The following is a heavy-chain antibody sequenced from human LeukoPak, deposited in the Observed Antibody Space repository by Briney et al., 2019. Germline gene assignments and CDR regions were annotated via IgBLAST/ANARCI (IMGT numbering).Heavy chain of an antibody. V-gene: IGHV1-18*04. D-gene: IGHD2-2*01. Sequence: GASVIVSCKASGYTFTNYGISWVRQAPGQGLEWMAWISANNGETRYAQNFQGRVTMTTDTSTSTAYMELRSLRSDDTAVYYCARVPPSAHQMLSSDYWGQGTQVTVSS. CDR3: ARVPPSAHQMLSSDY. CDR2: ISANNGET. CDR1: GYTFTNYG. J-gene: IGHJ4*02.